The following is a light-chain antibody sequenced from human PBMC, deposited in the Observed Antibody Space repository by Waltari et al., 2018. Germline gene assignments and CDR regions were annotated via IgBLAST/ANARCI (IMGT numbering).Light chain of an antibody. CDR2: GAS. J-gene: IGKJ2*01. V-gene: IGKV3-11*01. Sequence: EIVLTQSPATLSLSPGERATLSCRASQSVSSYLAWYQQKPGQDPRLLIYGASNRATGIPARFSGSGSGTDFTLTISSLEPEDFAVYYCQQRSNWPPMYTFGQGTKLEIK. CDR1: QSVSSY. CDR3: QQRSNWPPMYT.